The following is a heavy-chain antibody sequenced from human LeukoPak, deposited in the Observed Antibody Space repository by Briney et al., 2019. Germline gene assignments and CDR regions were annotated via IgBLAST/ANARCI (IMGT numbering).Heavy chain of an antibody. CDR2: ISSSSSYI. CDR3: AKDLSPHYYDSSGRFDY. CDR1: GFTFSSYS. J-gene: IGHJ4*02. D-gene: IGHD3-22*01. Sequence: GGSLRLSCAASGFTFSSYSMNWVRQAPGKGLEWVSSISSSSSYIYYADSVKGRFTISRDNAKNSLYLQMNSLRAEDKALYYCAKDLSPHYYDSSGRFDYWGQGTLVTVSS. V-gene: IGHV3-21*04.